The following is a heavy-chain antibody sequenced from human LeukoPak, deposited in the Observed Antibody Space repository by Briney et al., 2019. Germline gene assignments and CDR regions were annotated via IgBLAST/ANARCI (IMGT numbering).Heavy chain of an antibody. CDR2: ISSNGGST. CDR1: GFTFSSYA. V-gene: IGHV3-64*01. Sequence: GGSLRLSCAASGFTFSSYAMHWVRQAPGKGLEYVSAISSNGGSTYYANSVKGRFTISRDNSKNTLYLQMGSLRAEDVAVYYCASSGYGDYSSPFDYWGQGTLVTVTS. CDR3: ASSGYGDYSSPFDY. J-gene: IGHJ4*02. D-gene: IGHD4-17*01.